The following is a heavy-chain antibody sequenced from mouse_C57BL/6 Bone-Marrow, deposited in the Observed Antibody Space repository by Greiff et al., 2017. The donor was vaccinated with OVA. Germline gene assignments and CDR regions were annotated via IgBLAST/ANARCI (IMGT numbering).Heavy chain of an antibody. V-gene: IGHV1-55*01. Sequence: QVQLQQPGAELVKPGASVKMSCKASGYTFTSYWITWVKQRPGQGLEWIGDIYPGSGSTNYNEKFKSKATLTVDTSSSTAYMQLSSLTSEDSAVYYCAREGGYYGPYYAMDYWGQGTSVTVSS. J-gene: IGHJ4*01. CDR1: GYTFTSYW. CDR2: IYPGSGST. D-gene: IGHD1-1*01. CDR3: AREGGYYGPYYAMDY.